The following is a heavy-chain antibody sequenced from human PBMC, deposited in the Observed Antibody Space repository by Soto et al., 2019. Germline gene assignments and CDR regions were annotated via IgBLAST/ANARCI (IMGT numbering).Heavy chain of an antibody. J-gene: IGHJ4*02. D-gene: IGHD3-9*01. CDR2: ISYDGSNK. V-gene: IGHV3-30*18. CDR3: AKSGDILTGYYLEYYFDY. Sequence: QVQLLESGGGVVQPGRSLRLSCAASGFTFSSYGMHWVRQAPGKGLEWVAVISYDGSNKYYADSVKGRFTISRDNSKNTLYLQMNSLRAQDTAVYYCAKSGDILTGYYLEYYFDYWGQGTLVTVSS. CDR1: GFTFSSYG.